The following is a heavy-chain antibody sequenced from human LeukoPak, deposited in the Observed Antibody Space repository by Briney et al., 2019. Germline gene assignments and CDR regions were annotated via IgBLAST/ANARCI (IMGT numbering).Heavy chain of an antibody. D-gene: IGHD3-22*01. Sequence: GGSLRLSCEASGFTFRRYWMHWVRQAPGKGLVWVSRIKSDGKTNYADSVKGRFTISRDNAKNTVSLQMDSLRAEDTGVCYCARAPSEVGGYYPEYFRHWGQGTLVTVSS. V-gene: IGHV3-74*01. J-gene: IGHJ1*01. CDR3: ARAPSEVGGYYPEYFRH. CDR1: GFTFRRYW. CDR2: IKSDGKT.